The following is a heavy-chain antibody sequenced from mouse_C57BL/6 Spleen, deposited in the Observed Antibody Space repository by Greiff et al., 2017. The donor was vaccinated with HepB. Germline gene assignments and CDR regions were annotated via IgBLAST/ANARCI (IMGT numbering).Heavy chain of an antibody. Sequence: VQLQQSGAELVKPGASVKLSCKASGYTFTSYWMQWVKQRPGQGLEWIGEIDPSDSYTNYNQKFKGKATLTVDTSSSTAYMQLSSLTSEDSAVYYCARGGSYWYFDVWGTGTTVTVSS. D-gene: IGHD1-1*01. CDR1: GYTFTSYW. V-gene: IGHV1-50*01. CDR2: IDPSDSYT. J-gene: IGHJ1*03. CDR3: ARGGSYWYFDV.